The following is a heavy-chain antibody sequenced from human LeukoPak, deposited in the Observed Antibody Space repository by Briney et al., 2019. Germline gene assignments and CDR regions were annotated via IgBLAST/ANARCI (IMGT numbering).Heavy chain of an antibody. J-gene: IGHJ5*02. CDR1: GFTFSNAW. V-gene: IGHV3-15*01. D-gene: IGHD1-7*01. Sequence: GGSLRLSCAASGFTFSNAWMSWVRQAPGKGLEWVGRIKSKTDGGTTDYAAPVKGRFTISRDDSKNTLYLQMNSLKTEDTAVYYCTTEGTTVRNGWFDPWGQGNLVTVSS. CDR3: TTEGTTVRNGWFDP. CDR2: IKSKTDGGTT.